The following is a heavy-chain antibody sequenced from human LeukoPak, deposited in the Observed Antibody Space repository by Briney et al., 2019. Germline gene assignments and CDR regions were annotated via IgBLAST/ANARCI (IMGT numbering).Heavy chain of an antibody. D-gene: IGHD3-10*01. V-gene: IGHV4-31*03. Sequence: PSQTLSLTCTVSGGSISSGGYYWSWIRQHPGKGLEWIGYIYYSGSTYYNPSLKSRVTISVDTSKNQFSLKLSSVTAADTAVYYCARFNRGVSPFFDPWGQGTLVTVSS. CDR1: GGSISSGGYY. CDR2: IYYSGST. CDR3: ARFNRGVSPFFDP. J-gene: IGHJ5*02.